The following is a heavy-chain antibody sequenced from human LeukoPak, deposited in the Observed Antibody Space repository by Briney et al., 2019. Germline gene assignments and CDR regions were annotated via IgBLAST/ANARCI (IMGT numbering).Heavy chain of an antibody. V-gene: IGHV3-15*07. Sequence: PGGSLRLSCAASGFTFSNAWMNWVRQAPGKGLEWVGRIKSKTDGGTTDYAAPVKGRFTISRDDSKNTLYLQMNSLKTEDTAVYYCTTDSYGSGSPIDYYYYGMDVWGQGTTVTVSS. D-gene: IGHD3-10*01. CDR3: TTDSYGSGSPIDYYYYGMDV. CDR2: IKSKTDGGTT. CDR1: GFTFSNAW. J-gene: IGHJ6*02.